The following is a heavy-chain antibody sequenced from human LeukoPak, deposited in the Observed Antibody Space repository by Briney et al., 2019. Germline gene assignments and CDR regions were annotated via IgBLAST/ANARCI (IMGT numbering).Heavy chain of an antibody. J-gene: IGHJ4*02. CDR3: ASIDYDPWVDY. Sequence: PSETLSLTCAVYGGSFSGYYWSWIRQPPGKGLEWIGEINHSGSTNYNPSLKSRVTISVDTSKNQFSLKLGSVTAADTAVYYCASIDYDPWVDYWGQGTLVTVSS. CDR1: GGSFSGYY. CDR2: INHSGST. D-gene: IGHD3-3*01. V-gene: IGHV4-34*01.